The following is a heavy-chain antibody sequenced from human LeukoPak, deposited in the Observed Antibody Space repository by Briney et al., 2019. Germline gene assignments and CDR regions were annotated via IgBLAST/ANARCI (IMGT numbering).Heavy chain of an antibody. Sequence: SETLSLTCTVSGGSISSSSYYWGWIRQPPGKGLEWIGSIYYSGSTYYNPSLKSRVTISVDTSKNQFSLKLSSVTAADTAVYYCARSGEEWPSYYFDYWGQGTLVTVSS. D-gene: IGHD3-3*01. J-gene: IGHJ4*02. CDR2: IYYSGST. CDR3: ARSGEEWPSYYFDY. V-gene: IGHV4-39*07. CDR1: GGSISSSSYY.